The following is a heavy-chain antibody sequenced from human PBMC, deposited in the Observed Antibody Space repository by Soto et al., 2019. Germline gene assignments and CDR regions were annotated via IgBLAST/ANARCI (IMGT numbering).Heavy chain of an antibody. CDR3: ARKYSSSSNYYYYGMDV. J-gene: IGHJ6*02. CDR2: IIPIFGTA. CDR1: GGTFSSYA. D-gene: IGHD6-6*01. Sequence: SVKVSCEASGGTFSSYAISWVRQAPGQGLEWMGGIIPIFGTANYAQKFQGRVTITADESTSTAYMELSSLRSEDTAVYYCARKYSSSSNYYYYGMDVWGQGTTVTVSS. V-gene: IGHV1-69*13.